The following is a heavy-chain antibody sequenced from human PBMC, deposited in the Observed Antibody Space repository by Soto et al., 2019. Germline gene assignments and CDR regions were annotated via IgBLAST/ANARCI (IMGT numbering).Heavy chain of an antibody. Sequence: EVQLVESGGGLVKPGGSLRLSCAASGFTFSNAWMSWVRQAPGKGLEWVGRIKSKTDGGTTDYATPVKGRFTISRDNSKNTLYLQMNSLRAEDTALYYCAKDLCIYASGSCYFDYWGQGTLVTVSS. CDR3: AKDLCIYASGSCYFDY. D-gene: IGHD6-19*01. V-gene: IGHV3-15*01. CDR2: IKSKTDGGTT. CDR1: GFTFSNAW. J-gene: IGHJ4*02.